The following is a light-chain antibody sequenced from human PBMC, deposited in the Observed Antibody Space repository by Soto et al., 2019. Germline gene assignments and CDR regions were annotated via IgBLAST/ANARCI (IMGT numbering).Light chain of an antibody. CDR1: SSDVDGYNY. V-gene: IGLV2-14*03. CDR2: DVN. Sequence: QSVLTQPASVSGSPGQSIAISCTGTSSDVDGYNYVSCHQYHPGKAPKFMIYDVNHWPSGVSNRFSDSKSGNTASLTISGLQPEDEADYYCCSYAGSSSSIFGTGTKVTVL. J-gene: IGLJ1*01. CDR3: CSYAGSSSSI.